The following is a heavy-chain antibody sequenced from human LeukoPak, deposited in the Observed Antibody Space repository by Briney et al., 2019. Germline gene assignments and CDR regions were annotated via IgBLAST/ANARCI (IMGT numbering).Heavy chain of an antibody. D-gene: IGHD6-13*01. CDR3: ARPLAAETTEFDY. J-gene: IGHJ4*02. V-gene: IGHV5-51*01. CDR2: IYPGDSDT. Sequence: ESLKIPCKGSGCSFISYWIGYVGQLPAKGLEWMGIIYPGDSDTRYSPSFQGQVTISADKSISTAYLQWSSLKASDTAMYYCARPLAAETTEFDYWGQGTLVTVSS. CDR1: GCSFISYW.